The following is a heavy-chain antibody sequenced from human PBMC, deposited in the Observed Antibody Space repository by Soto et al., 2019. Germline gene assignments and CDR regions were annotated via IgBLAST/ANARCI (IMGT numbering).Heavy chain of an antibody. CDR3: TRRYNWNDYYFDP. D-gene: IGHD1-20*01. CDR1: VGSIRVQSYY. J-gene: IGHJ5*02. Sequence: SETLSLTCTVSVGSIRVQSYYWTWIRQTPGKGLEWVGSSYYSGTSYFNPALKGRVTISVDTSTNQFSLRLTSVTAADTAVYYCTRRYNWNDYYFDPWDQVKLGTGSS. CDR2: SYYSGTS. V-gene: IGHV4-39*01.